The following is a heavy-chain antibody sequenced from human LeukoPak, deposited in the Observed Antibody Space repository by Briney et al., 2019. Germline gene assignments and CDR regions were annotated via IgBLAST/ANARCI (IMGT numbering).Heavy chain of an antibody. J-gene: IGHJ4*02. CDR3: VRGNYNFDY. CDR1: GGSVSSTGAS. CDR2: TYYRSQWYY. D-gene: IGHD5-24*01. V-gene: IGHV6-1*01. Sequence: SQTLSLTCAISGGSVSSTGASWNWIRQSPSRGLEWLGRTYYRSQWYYEYALSVKSRIIVAPDTSKNQFSLQLNSVTPEDTAVYYCVRGNYNFDYWGQGSLVTVSS.